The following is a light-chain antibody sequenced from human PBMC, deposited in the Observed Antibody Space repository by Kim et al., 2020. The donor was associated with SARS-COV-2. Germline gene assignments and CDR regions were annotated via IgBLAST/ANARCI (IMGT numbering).Light chain of an antibody. J-gene: IGKJ4*01. CDR1: QSVSSY. CDR2: DAS. V-gene: IGKV3-11*01. Sequence: PGERATLSCRASQSVSSYLAWYQQKPGQAPRLLIYDASNRATGIPARFSGSGSGTDFTLTINSLEPEDFAVYYCQQRSNWPPTFGGGTKVDIK. CDR3: QQRSNWPPT.